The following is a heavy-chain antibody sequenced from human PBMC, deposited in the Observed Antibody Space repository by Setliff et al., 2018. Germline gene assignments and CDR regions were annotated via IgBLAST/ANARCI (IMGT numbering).Heavy chain of an antibody. CDR2: INPHGSEK. V-gene: IGHV3-7*01. Sequence: GVLRLSCTASGLSYSNDWVSWVRQAPGKGLEWLASINPHGSEKYYADSVKGRFTISRDNAKNSLSLQMNNLRTEDTAVYYCFGAGTCSYWGQGTLVTVSS. D-gene: IGHD3-10*01. CDR1: GLSYSNDW. J-gene: IGHJ4*02. CDR3: FGAGTCSY.